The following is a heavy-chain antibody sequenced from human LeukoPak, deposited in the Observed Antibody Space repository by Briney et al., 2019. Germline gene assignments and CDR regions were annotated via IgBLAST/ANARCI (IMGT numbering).Heavy chain of an antibody. Sequence: SETLSLTRTVSGPSISSGGYYWSWIRQHPGKGLEWIGYIYYSGSTYYNPSLKSRVTISVDTSKNQFSLKLSSVTAADTAVYYCARGGYCSGGSCYPRLFDYWGQGTLVTVSS. CDR2: IYYSGST. J-gene: IGHJ4*02. CDR3: ARGGYCSGGSCYPRLFDY. CDR1: GPSISSGGYY. D-gene: IGHD2-15*01. V-gene: IGHV4-31*03.